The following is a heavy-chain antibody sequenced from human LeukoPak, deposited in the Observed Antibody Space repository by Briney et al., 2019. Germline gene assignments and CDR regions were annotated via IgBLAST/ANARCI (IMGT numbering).Heavy chain of an antibody. J-gene: IGHJ5*02. D-gene: IGHD5-24*01. CDR1: GFTFSSYS. CDR2: ISSSSSYI. V-gene: IGHV3-21*01. Sequence: RGSRSPSCAASGFTFSSYSMNWVRQAPGKGLEWVSSISSSSSYIYYADSVKGRFTISRDNAKNSLYLQMNSLRAEDTAVYYCARDAWGWLQSLRFNWLGPWGQGTLVTVSS. CDR3: ARDAWGWLQSLRFNWLGP.